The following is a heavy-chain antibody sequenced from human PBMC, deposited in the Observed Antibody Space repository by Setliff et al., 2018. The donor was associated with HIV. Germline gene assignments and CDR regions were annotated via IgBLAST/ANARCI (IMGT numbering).Heavy chain of an antibody. J-gene: IGHJ3*02. D-gene: IGHD2-2*02. CDR1: GGTFSSYA. CDR2: IIPILGIA. CDR3: ARPAGMLLYPFDAFDI. V-gene: IGHV1-69*10. Sequence: VASVKVSCKASGGTFSSYAISWVRQAPGQGLEWMGGIIPILGIANYAQKFQGRVTITADESTSTAYMELSSLRSEDTAVYYCARPAGMLLYPFDAFDIWGQGTMVTVSS.